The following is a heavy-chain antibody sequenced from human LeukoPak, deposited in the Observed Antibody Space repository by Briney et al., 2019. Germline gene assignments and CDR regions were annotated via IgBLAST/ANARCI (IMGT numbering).Heavy chain of an antibody. J-gene: IGHJ4*02. V-gene: IGHV4-34*01. CDR1: GGSFSGYY. D-gene: IGHD3-22*01. CDR2: INHSGST. CDR3: ARGETYYYDSSQSWVLVY. Sequence: SETLSLTCALYGGSFSGYYSNWIRHPPEKGLEWIGEINHSGSTNYNTSLKGRVTLSVDTSKNQFSLKLSSVAASHTGVYYCARGETYYYDSSQSWVLVYWGQGTRVSVSS.